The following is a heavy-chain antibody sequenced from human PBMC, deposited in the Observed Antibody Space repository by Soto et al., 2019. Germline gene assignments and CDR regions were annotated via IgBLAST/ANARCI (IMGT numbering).Heavy chain of an antibody. V-gene: IGHV3-21*01. Sequence: PGGSLRLSCAASGFTFSSYSMNWVRQAPGKGLEWVSSISSSSSYIYYADSVKGRFTISRDNAKNSLYLQMNSLRAEDTAVYYCARDLRYYDILTGHSDYWGQGTLVTVSS. CDR3: ARDLRYYDILTGHSDY. CDR2: ISSSSSYI. D-gene: IGHD3-9*01. J-gene: IGHJ4*02. CDR1: GFTFSSYS.